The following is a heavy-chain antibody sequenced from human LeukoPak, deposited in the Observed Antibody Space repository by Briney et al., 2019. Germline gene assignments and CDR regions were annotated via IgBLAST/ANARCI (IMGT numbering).Heavy chain of an antibody. J-gene: IGHJ4*02. CDR2: IWYDGSNK. D-gene: IGHD1-26*01. CDR3: ARDREARYFDY. V-gene: IGHV3-33*01. Sequence: GGSLRLSCEASGFSFSRYGMHWVRQAPGKGLEWVAVIWYDGSNKYYADSVKGRFTISRDNSKNTLHLQMDSLRAEDTAVYYCARDREARYFDYWGQGTLVTVSS. CDR1: GFSFSRYG.